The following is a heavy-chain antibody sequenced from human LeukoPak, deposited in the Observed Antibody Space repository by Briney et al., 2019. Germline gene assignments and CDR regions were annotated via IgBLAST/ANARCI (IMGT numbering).Heavy chain of an antibody. J-gene: IGHJ3*02. CDR1: GFTVSSNY. CDR3: AREATNAYSGSYWAFDI. D-gene: IGHD1-26*01. Sequence: GGALRLSCTASGFTVSSNYMSWVRQAPGKGLEWVTVIYSGGSTYYADSVKGRFTISRDNSKNTLYLQMNSLRAEDTAVYYCAREATNAYSGSYWAFDIWGQGTMVTVSS. V-gene: IGHV3-53*01. CDR2: IYSGGST.